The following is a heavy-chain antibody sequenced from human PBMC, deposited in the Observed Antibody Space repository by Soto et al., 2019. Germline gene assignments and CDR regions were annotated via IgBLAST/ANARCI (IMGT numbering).Heavy chain of an antibody. CDR3: ARDWIVFDPPGFHF. J-gene: IGHJ4*01. Sequence: QVLLQESGPGLVKASQTLSLDCTVSGDPIGSGDFYWTWIRQTPERGLEWIGNIHHSGTTSYNPSLGSRLSLSRNPSGTVFSRSLTSVPVANTALYFFARDWIVFDPPGFHFWGGGTLFT. D-gene: IGHD3-9*01. CDR1: GDPIGSGDFY. CDR2: IHHSGTT. V-gene: IGHV4-30-4*01.